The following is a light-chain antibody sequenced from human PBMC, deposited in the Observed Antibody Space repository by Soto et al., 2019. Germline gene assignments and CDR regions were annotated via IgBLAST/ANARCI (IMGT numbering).Light chain of an antibody. CDR3: QSYDSRLNGYV. CDR2: GNS. CDR1: SSNIGASFD. J-gene: IGLJ1*01. V-gene: IGLV1-40*01. Sequence: QSVLTQPPSVSGAPGQRVTISCTGSSSNIGASFDVHWYQQIPRTAPKLLIYGNSNRPSGVPDRFSGSKSATSASLAITGLQAEDEADYYCQSYDSRLNGYVFGNGTKVTV.